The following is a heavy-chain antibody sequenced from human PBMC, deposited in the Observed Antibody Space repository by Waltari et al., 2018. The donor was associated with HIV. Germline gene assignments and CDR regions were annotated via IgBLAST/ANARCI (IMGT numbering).Heavy chain of an antibody. V-gene: IGHV1-45*02. Sequence: QMQLVQSGAEVKKTGSSVKVSCKASGYTFTYRYLDWVRQAPGQAHEWMGWIKPFTGNTNYAKKFKDRVTITRDRSMSTAYMELSSRRSEDTAMYYCATCGGDCPEGWFDPWGQGTLVTVSS. CDR1: GYTFTYRY. D-gene: IGHD2-21*02. CDR3: ATCGGDCPEGWFDP. J-gene: IGHJ5*02. CDR2: IKPFTGNT.